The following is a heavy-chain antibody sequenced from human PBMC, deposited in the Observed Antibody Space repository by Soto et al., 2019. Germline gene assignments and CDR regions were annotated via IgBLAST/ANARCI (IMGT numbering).Heavy chain of an antibody. CDR1: DGSISSGGYY. CDR2: IYYSGST. V-gene: IGHV4-31*03. J-gene: IGHJ5*02. Sequence: TLSLTCTVSDGSISSGGYYWSWIRQHPGKGLEWIGYIYYSGSTYYNPSLKSRVTISVDTSKNQFSLKLSSVTAADTAVYYCARVISYGSRRYWFDPWGQGTLVTVSS. D-gene: IGHD5-18*01. CDR3: ARVISYGSRRYWFDP.